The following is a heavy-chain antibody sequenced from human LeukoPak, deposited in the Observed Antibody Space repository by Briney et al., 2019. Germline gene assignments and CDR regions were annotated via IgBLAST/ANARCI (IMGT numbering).Heavy chain of an antibody. J-gene: IGHJ6*02. CDR2: ISGDGIIT. V-gene: IGHV3-43*02. CDR3: AKDTPLFYHYYGIDV. CDR1: GLNLDAYA. Sequence: GGSLRLSCAASGLNLDAYAMHWVRQAPGKGLEWVSLISGDGIITYYADSVKGRFTISRDNSKNSLFLEMNSLRSEDTALYYCAKDTPLFYHYYGIDVWGQGTTVTVSS.